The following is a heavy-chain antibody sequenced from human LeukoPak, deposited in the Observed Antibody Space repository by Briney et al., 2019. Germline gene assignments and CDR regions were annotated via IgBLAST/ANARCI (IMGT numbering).Heavy chain of an antibody. D-gene: IGHD6-13*01. J-gene: IGHJ6*03. V-gene: IGHV3-48*03. CDR2: ISSSGSTI. Sequence: GGSLRLSCAASGFTFSSYEMNWVRQAPGKGLEWVSYISSSGSTIYYADSVKGRFTISRDNSKNTLYLQMNSLRAEDTAVYYCAREGFSRGYYYHYYMDVWGKGTTVTVSS. CDR1: GFTFSSYE. CDR3: AREGFSRGYYYHYYMDV.